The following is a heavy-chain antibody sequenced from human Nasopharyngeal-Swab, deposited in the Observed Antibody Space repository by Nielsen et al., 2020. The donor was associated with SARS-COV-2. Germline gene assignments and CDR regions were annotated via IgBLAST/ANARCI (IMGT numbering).Heavy chain of an antibody. D-gene: IGHD2-2*01. CDR1: GFTVSSNY. CDR2: IYSGGST. J-gene: IGHJ6*02. Sequence: GESLKISCAASGFTVSSNYMSWVRQAPGKGLEWVSVIYSGGSTYYADSVKGRFTISRHNSKNTLYLQMNSLRAEDTAVYYCARGKVVPAARHYYYYYGMDVWGQGTTVTVSS. V-gene: IGHV3-53*04. CDR3: ARGKVVPAARHYYYYYGMDV.